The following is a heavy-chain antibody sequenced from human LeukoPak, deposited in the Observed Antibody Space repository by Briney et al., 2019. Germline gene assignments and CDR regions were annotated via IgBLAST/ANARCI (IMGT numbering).Heavy chain of an antibody. Sequence: ASVKVSCKASGYTFIGYYLHWVRQAPGQGLEWMGRINPNIGDTNYAQKFQGRVTMTRDTSISTAYMELSRLRSDDTAVYYCARHSGFSSSLEVCDYWGQGTLVTVSS. J-gene: IGHJ4*02. CDR1: GYTFIGYY. D-gene: IGHD6-13*01. CDR2: INPNIGDT. V-gene: IGHV1-2*06. CDR3: ARHSGFSSSLEVCDY.